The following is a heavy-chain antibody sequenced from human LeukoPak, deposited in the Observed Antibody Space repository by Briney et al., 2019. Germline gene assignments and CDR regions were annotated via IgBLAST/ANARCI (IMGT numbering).Heavy chain of an antibody. D-gene: IGHD4-11*01. J-gene: IGHJ4*02. CDR3: VQVGSNYYLN. Sequence: GGSLRLSCSASGFTFSDYPMHWVRQAPGEGLEYVSAISKNGDDTYYADSVKGRFTISRDNSKNTLYLQMSSLGTEDAAVFYCVQVGSNYYLNWGQGTLVIVSS. CDR2: ISKNGDDT. V-gene: IGHV3-64D*06. CDR1: GFTFSDYP.